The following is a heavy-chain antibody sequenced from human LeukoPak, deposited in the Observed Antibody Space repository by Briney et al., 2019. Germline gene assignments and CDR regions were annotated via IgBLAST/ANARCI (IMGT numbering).Heavy chain of an antibody. CDR2: TYYRSKWYN. D-gene: IGHD6-13*01. CDR1: GDSVSSNSVA. CDR3: ARSVRIAAAGPFDY. Sequence: SQTLSLTCAISGDSVSSNSVAWNWIRQSPSRGLEWLGRTYYRSKWYNDYAVSVKSRITINPDTSKNQFSLQLNSVTPEDTAVYYCARSVRIAAAGPFDYWGQGTLVTVSS. J-gene: IGHJ4*02. V-gene: IGHV6-1*01.